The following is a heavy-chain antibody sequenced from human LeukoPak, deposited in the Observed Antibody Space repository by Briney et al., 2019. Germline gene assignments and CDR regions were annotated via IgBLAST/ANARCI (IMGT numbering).Heavy chain of an antibody. D-gene: IGHD3-16*01. CDR3: AKTPYVWGSSDIYYYFDY. V-gene: IGHV3-23*01. CDR1: GFTFSSYA. Sequence: GGSLRLSCAASGFTFSSYAMSWVRQAPGKGLEWVSDINGSGGSTYYADSVKGRFTVSRDNSKNTLYLQMNSLRAEDTAVYYCAKTPYVWGSSDIYYYFDYWGQGTLVTVSS. J-gene: IGHJ4*02. CDR2: INGSGGST.